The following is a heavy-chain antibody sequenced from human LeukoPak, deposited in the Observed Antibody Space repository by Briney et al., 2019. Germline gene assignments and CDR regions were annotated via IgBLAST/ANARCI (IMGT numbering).Heavy chain of an antibody. CDR1: GFTFSSYS. D-gene: IGHD2-2*01. CDR2: ISSSSSTI. CDR3: AKEDIVVVPAAIGY. V-gene: IGHV3-48*01. Sequence: PGGSLRLSCAASGFTFSSYSMNWVRQAPGKGLEWVSYISSSSSTIYYADSVKGRFTISRDNAKNTLYLQMNSLRAEDTAVYYCAKEDIVVVPAAIGYWDQGTLVTVSS. J-gene: IGHJ4*02.